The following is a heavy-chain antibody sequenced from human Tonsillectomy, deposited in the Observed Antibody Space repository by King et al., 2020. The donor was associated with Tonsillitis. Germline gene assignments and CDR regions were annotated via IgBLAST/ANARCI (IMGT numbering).Heavy chain of an antibody. Sequence: QLQESGPGLVKPSGTLSLTCAFSGGSISSSNWWSWVRQPPGKGLESIGEIYHIGSTNSNPSLKSRVTISVDKSKNQFSLKLSSVTAADTAVYYCAREGYSGGALDAFDIWGQGTMVTVSS. CDR1: GGSISSSNW. CDR2: IYHIGST. CDR3: AREGYSGGALDAFDI. V-gene: IGHV4-4*02. D-gene: IGHD2-21*01. J-gene: IGHJ3*02.